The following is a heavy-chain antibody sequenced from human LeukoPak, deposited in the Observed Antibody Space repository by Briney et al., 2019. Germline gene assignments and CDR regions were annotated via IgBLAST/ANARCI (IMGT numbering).Heavy chain of an antibody. J-gene: IGHJ4*02. V-gene: IGHV3-7*01. Sequence: PGGSLRLSCAASGFTFSSYWMSWVRQAPGKGLEWVANIKQDGSEKYYVDSVKGRFTISRDNAKNSLYLQMNSLRAEDTAVYYCARDPDHGYSYGGYWGQGTLVTVSS. CDR1: GFTFSSYW. D-gene: IGHD5-18*01. CDR3: ARDPDHGYSYGGY. CDR2: IKQDGSEK.